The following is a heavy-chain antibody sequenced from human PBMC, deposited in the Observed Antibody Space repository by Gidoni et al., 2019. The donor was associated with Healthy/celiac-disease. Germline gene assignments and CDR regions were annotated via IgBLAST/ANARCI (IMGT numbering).Heavy chain of an antibody. CDR3: ARHNYYDSSGYFD. J-gene: IGHJ4*02. CDR1: GGSFSGYY. CDR2: IQHSGST. V-gene: IGHV4-34*01. D-gene: IGHD3-22*01. Sequence: VQLQQWGAGLVKPSETMSLTCAVEGGSFSGYYWSWIRQPPGKGREWIGEIQHSGSTNYHPSLIIRVTISLDPSKIPFSLTLSSVTAADTAVYYCARHNYYDSSGYFDWGQGTLVTVSS.